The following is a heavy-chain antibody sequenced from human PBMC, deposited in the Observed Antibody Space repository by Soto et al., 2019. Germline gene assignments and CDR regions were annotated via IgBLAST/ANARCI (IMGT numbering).Heavy chain of an antibody. J-gene: IGHJ5*02. CDR2: TYHTGST. CDR3: ATDSAGRGPFDP. V-gene: IGHV4-61*08. D-gene: IGHD3-10*01. CDR1: GGSITTGGSY. Sequence: KTSETLSLTCSVSGGSITTGGSYWSWIRQAPGTGLEWIGYTYHTGSTKYNPSLKSRATISVDTSKNQFSLTLNSAAAADTAVYYCATDSAGRGPFDPWGQGILVTVSS.